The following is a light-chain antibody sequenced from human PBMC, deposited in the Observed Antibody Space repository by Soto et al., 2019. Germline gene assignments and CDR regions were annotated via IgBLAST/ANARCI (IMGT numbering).Light chain of an antibody. Sequence: DIQMTQSPSSLSASVGDRFNITCRASQSISYYLNWYQQKPGEAPKLLIYAASSLQSGVPSRFSGSGSGTDFTLTISSLQPEDFATYYCQQSYGTPPVTFGQGTRLEIK. V-gene: IGKV1-39*01. CDR1: QSISYY. J-gene: IGKJ5*01. CDR2: AAS. CDR3: QQSYGTPPVT.